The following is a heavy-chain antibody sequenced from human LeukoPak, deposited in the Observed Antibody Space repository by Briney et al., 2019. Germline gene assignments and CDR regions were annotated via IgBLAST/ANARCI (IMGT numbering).Heavy chain of an antibody. Sequence: KASETLSLTCAVYGGSFSGYYWSWIRQPPGKGLEWIGEINHSGSTNYNPSLKSRVTISVDTSKNQFSLKLSSVTAADTAVYYCARGAKVTPPSSSFDYWGQGTLVTVSS. V-gene: IGHV4-34*01. CDR3: ARGAKVTPPSSSFDY. J-gene: IGHJ4*02. CDR2: INHSGST. D-gene: IGHD4-23*01. CDR1: GGSFSGYY.